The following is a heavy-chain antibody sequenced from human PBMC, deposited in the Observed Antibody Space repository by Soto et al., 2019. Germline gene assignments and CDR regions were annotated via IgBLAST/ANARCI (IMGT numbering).Heavy chain of an antibody. V-gene: IGHV3-48*01. D-gene: IGHD4-4*01. CDR3: ARDRSPTSVVTTVDY. J-gene: IGHJ4*02. Sequence: PGGSLRLSCAASGFTFSSYSMNWVRQAPGKGLEWVSYISSSSSTIYYADSVKGRFTISRDNAKNSLYLQMNSLRAEDTAVYYCARDRSPTSVVTTVDYWGQGTLVTVSS. CDR2: ISSSSSTI. CDR1: GFTFSSYS.